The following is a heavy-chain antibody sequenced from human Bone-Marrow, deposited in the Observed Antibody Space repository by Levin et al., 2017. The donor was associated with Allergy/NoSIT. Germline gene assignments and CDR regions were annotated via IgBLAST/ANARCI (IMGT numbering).Heavy chain of an antibody. CDR3: AKCSGWYGKGYFDL. J-gene: IGHJ2*01. D-gene: IGHD6-19*01. CDR1: GFTVSGNY. Sequence: GGSLRLSCAASGFTVSGNYMSWVRQAPGKGLEWVSVLYSGGDTKYTESVKGRFTISRDNSKNTLYLQMNSLRAEDTAVYYCAKCSGWYGKGYFDLWGRGTLVTGSS. V-gene: IGHV3-53*01. CDR2: LYSGGDT.